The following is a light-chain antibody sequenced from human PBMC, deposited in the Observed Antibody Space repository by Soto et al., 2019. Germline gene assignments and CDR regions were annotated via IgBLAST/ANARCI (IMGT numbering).Light chain of an antibody. CDR3: PQYGSSPRR. J-gene: IGKJ1*01. CDR2: RAS. V-gene: IGKV3-20*01. CDR1: QSVSTNY. Sequence: ETVLTQSPGTLSLSPWERATLSCRASQSVSTNYLAWYQHKPGQAPRLLIYRASTRATGIPDRFSGSGSETDVSFTIRKQEPEGGAWHYCPQYGSSPRRCGQGTKMEIK.